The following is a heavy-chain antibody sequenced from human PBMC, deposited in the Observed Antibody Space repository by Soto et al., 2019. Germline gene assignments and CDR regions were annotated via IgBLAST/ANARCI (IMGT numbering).Heavy chain of an antibody. Sequence: LSLTCTVSGSSFSSYYWIWIRQPPGKGLEWIGFIYYSGVTNYNPSLKSRVTILADTSKNQFSLKLKSVTAADTAVYYCARDLLGYYYDSSGFYNSFDPWGQGTLVTVSS. CDR3: ARDLLGYYYDSSGFYNSFDP. D-gene: IGHD3-22*01. CDR2: IYYSGVT. CDR1: GSSFSSYY. J-gene: IGHJ5*02. V-gene: IGHV4-59*01.